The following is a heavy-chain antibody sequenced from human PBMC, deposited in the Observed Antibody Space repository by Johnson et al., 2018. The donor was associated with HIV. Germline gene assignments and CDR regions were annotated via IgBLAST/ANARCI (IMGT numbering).Heavy chain of an antibody. D-gene: IGHD3-22*01. CDR1: GFTFSTYG. Sequence: QVQLVESGGGVVRPGGSLRLSCAASGFTFSTYGMHWVRQAPGQGLEWVAFIRYDGSTTYYADSVKGRFTISRDNSKNTLYLQMNSLRAEDTAVYYCAKDLSDSSGYHDAFDIWGQGTMVTVSS. CDR3: AKDLSDSSGYHDAFDI. J-gene: IGHJ3*02. CDR2: IRYDGSTT. V-gene: IGHV3-30*02.